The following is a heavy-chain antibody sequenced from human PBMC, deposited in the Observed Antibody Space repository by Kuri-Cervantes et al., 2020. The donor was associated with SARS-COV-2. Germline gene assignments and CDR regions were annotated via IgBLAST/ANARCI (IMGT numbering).Heavy chain of an antibody. J-gene: IGHJ2*01. CDR1: GGSFSGYY. V-gene: IGHV4-34*01. D-gene: IGHD6-13*01. CDR3: VLGPHSSSWSWYFDL. Sequence: SETLPFTCAVYGGSFSGYYWSWIRQPPGKGLEWIGEINHSGSTNYNPSLKSRVTISVDTSKNQFSLKLSSVTAADTALYYCVLGPHSSSWSWYFDLWGRGTLVTVSS. CDR2: INHSGST.